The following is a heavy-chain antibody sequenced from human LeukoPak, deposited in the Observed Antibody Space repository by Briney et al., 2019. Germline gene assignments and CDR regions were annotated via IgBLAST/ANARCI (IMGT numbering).Heavy chain of an antibody. CDR2: IYYSGST. CDR3: ARGPNYVWGSYRYFDY. V-gene: IGHV4-30-4*01. CDR1: GAPISSGDYY. J-gene: IGHJ4*02. D-gene: IGHD3-16*02. Sequence: SETLSLTCTVSGAPISSGDYYWSWIRQSPGKGLEWIGYIYYSGSTSYNPSLKSRVTISVDTSKNQFSLKLSSVTAADTAVYYCARGPNYVWGSYRYFDYWGQGTLVTVSS.